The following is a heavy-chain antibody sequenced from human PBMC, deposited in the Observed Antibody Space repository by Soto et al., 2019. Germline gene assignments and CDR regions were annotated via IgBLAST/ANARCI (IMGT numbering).Heavy chain of an antibody. D-gene: IGHD1-26*01. CDR1: GFTFSSYA. J-gene: IGHJ6*02. CDR3: AKGQATRLYYYYGMDV. CDR2: ISGSGGST. V-gene: IGHV3-23*01. Sequence: EVQLLESGGGLVQPGGSLRLSCAASGFTFSSYAMSWVRQAPGKGLEWVSAISGSGGSTYYADSVKGRFTISRDNAKNTLYLQMNSLRAEDTAVYYCAKGQATRLYYYYGMDVWGQGTTVTVSS.